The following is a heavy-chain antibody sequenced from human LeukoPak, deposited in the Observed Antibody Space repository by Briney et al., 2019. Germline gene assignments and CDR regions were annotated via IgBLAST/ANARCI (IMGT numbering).Heavy chain of an antibody. Sequence: SVKVSCKASGGTFSSYAISWVRQAPGQGLEWMGGIIPIFGTANYAQKFQGRVTITADESTSTAYMELSSLRSEDTAVYYCAREIKLPRGHSGYDPPLYYFDYWGQGTLVTVSS. V-gene: IGHV1-69*13. CDR2: IIPIFGTA. CDR3: AREIKLPRGHSGYDPPLYYFDY. CDR1: GGTFSSYA. D-gene: IGHD5-12*01. J-gene: IGHJ4*02.